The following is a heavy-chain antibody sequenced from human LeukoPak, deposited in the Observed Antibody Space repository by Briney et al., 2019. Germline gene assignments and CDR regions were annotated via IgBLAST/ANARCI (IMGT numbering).Heavy chain of an antibody. Sequence: ASVKVSCKASGYTFTGYYMHWVRQAPGQGLEWMGWTNPNSGGTNYAQKFQGRVTMTRDTSISTAYMELSRLRSDDTAVYYCARESYDFRSGYYTASSVAFDIWGQGTMVTVSS. J-gene: IGHJ3*02. CDR3: ARESYDFRSGYYTASSVAFDI. CDR2: TNPNSGGT. CDR1: GYTFTGYY. D-gene: IGHD3-3*01. V-gene: IGHV1-2*02.